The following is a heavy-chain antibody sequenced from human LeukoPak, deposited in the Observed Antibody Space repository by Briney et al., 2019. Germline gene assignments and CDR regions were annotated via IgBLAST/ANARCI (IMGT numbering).Heavy chain of an antibody. Sequence: ASVKVSCKASGGTFSSYAISWVRQAPGQGLEWMGGIIPIFGIANYAQKFQGRVTITADKSTSTAYMELSSLRSEDTAVYYCAREHNNWNVQFFDYWGQGTLVTVSS. D-gene: IGHD1-1*01. CDR1: GGTFSSYA. CDR3: AREHNNWNVQFFDY. V-gene: IGHV1-69*10. CDR2: IIPIFGIA. J-gene: IGHJ4*02.